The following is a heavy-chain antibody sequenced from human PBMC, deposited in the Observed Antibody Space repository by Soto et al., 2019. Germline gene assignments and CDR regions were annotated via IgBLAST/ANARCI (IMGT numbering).Heavy chain of an antibody. V-gene: IGHV3-72*01. J-gene: IGHJ4*02. CDR1: GFTFSDPY. CDR3: ARAPSYYASGSDF. D-gene: IGHD3-10*01. Sequence: GGSLRLSCAASGFTFSDPYLDWVRQAPGKGLEWVDRIRNRANGYATHYAASVKGRFTISRDDSKNSLYLQMTSLKTEDTAVYYCARAPSYYASGSDFWGQGTLVTVSS. CDR2: IRNRANGYAT.